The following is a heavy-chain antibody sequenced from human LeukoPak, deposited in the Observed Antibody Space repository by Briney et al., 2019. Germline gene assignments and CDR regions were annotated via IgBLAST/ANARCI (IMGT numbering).Heavy chain of an antibody. D-gene: IGHD3-16*02. CDR2: IIPIFGTA. V-gene: IGHV1-69*13. CDR3: AREDRQYDYVWGSYRYFY. Sequence: SVKVSCKASGGTFSSYAISWVRQAPGQGLEWMGGIIPIFGTANYAQKFQGRVTITADESTSTAYLELSSLRSEDTAVYYCAREDRQYDYVWGSYRYFYWGQGTLVTVSS. J-gene: IGHJ4*02. CDR1: GGTFSSYA.